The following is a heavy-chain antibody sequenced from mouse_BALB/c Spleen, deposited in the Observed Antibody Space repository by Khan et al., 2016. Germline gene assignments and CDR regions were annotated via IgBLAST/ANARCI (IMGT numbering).Heavy chain of an antibody. J-gene: IGHJ2*01. Sequence: VQLQESGAELVRPGTSVKVSCKASGYAFTNYLIEWVKQRPGQGLEWIGVINPGSGGTNYNEKFKGKATLTADKSSSTAYMQLSSLTSDDSAVYFCARSSTVVAPYFDDWGQGTTLTVSS. CDR3: ARSSTVVAPYFDD. CDR1: GYAFTNYL. V-gene: IGHV1-54*01. D-gene: IGHD1-1*01. CDR2: INPGSGGT.